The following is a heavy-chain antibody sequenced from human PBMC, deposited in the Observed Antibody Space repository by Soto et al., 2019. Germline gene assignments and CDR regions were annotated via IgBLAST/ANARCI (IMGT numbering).Heavy chain of an antibody. J-gene: IGHJ6*02. Sequence: GASVKVSCKASGYTFTGYYMHWVRQAPGQGLEWMGWINPNSGGTNYAQKFQGRVTMTRDTSISTAYMELSRLRSDDTAVYHCARFMEPGYGMDVWGQGTTVTVSS. D-gene: IGHD1-1*01. V-gene: IGHV1-2*02. CDR2: INPNSGGT. CDR3: ARFMEPGYGMDV. CDR1: GYTFTGYY.